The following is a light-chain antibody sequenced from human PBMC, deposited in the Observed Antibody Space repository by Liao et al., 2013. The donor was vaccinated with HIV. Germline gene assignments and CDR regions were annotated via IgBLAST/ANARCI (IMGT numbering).Light chain of an antibody. J-gene: IGLJ1*01. V-gene: IGLV3-21*01. CDR1: NIGSRS. CDR2: YDS. CDR3: QVWDSTSDHPGYV. Sequence: SDVLTQPPSMSVAPGETARVTCGGNNIGSRSVHWCQQKPGQAPVLVIYYDSDRPSGIPERFSGSNSGNTATLTISRVEAGDEADYYCQVWDSTSDHPGYVFGTGTKVTVL.